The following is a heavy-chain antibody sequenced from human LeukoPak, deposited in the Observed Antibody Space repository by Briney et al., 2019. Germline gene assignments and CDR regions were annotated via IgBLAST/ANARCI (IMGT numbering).Heavy chain of an antibody. CDR1: GFTFDDYA. J-gene: IGHJ4*02. CDR3: AKDMFRVITTNLYDY. V-gene: IGHV3-9*01. Sequence: GGSLRLSCAASGFTFDDYAMHWVRQAPGKGLEWVSSTGYADSVNGRFTISRDNAKNSLYLQMSSLRAEDTALYYCAKDMFRVITTNLYDYWGQGTVVTVSS. CDR2: T. D-gene: IGHD3-22*01.